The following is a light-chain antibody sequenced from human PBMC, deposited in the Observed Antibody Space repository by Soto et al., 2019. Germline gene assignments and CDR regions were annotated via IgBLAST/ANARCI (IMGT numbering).Light chain of an antibody. V-gene: IGKV3D-15*01. J-gene: IGKJ4*01. CDR3: QQFSSYPLT. Sequence: EIVMTQSPGTLSVSPGGRATLSCRASQSVSSHLAWYQQKPGQAPRLLIYDASSRATGIPARFSGGGSGTDFTLTISSLQPEDFAVYYCQQFSSYPLTFGRGTKGDIK. CDR2: DAS. CDR1: QSVSSH.